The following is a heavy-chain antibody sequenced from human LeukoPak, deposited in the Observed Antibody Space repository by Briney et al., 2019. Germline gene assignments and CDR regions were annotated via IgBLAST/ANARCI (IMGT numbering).Heavy chain of an antibody. Sequence: GLEWIGEINHSGSTNYNPSLKSRVTISVDTSKNQFSLKLSSVTAADTAVYYCARGDYFDYWGQGTLVTVSS. V-gene: IGHV4-34*01. J-gene: IGHJ4*02. CDR3: ARGDYFDY. CDR2: INHSGST.